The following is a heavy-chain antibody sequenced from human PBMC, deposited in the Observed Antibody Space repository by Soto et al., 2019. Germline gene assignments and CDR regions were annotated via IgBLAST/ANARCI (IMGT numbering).Heavy chain of an antibody. J-gene: IGHJ4*02. CDR1: GFTFSSYD. V-gene: IGHV3-13*01. Sequence: GGSLRLSCAASGFTFSSYDMHWVRQATGKGLEWVSAIGTAGDTYYPGSVKGRFTISRENAKNSLYLQMNSLRAEDTAVYYCARAVRMVRGVHIPHFDYWGQGTLVTVSS. D-gene: IGHD3-10*01. CDR2: IGTAGDT. CDR3: ARAVRMVRGVHIPHFDY.